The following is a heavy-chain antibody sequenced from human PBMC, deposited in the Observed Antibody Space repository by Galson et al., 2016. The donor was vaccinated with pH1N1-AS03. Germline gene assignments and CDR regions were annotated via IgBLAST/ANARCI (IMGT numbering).Heavy chain of an antibody. D-gene: IGHD4-17*01. V-gene: IGHV3-30*18. Sequence: SLRLSCAASGFTFSRYGMHWVRQAPGKGLEWVALISHNGDTKFYEDSVKGRFTISSDNSKNTLYLQMDSLRPEDTAVYSCAKESGARDAYDIWGQRTMVTVSS. J-gene: IGHJ3*02. CDR1: GFTFSRYG. CDR3: AKESGARDAYDI. CDR2: ISHNGDTK.